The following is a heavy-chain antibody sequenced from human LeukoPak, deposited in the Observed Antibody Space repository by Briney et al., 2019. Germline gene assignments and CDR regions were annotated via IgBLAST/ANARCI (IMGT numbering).Heavy chain of an antibody. Sequence: ASVTDSCMASGYIFTSYGITWVRQAPGQDLDGMGSISVYNGNTKYAEKFQGRVSMTTDTSTSTAYMELRSLGADDTAVYYCAREDLVRGLIGPDYWGQGTLVTVSS. D-gene: IGHD3-10*01. J-gene: IGHJ4*02. CDR3: AREDLVRGLIGPDY. CDR2: ISVYNGNT. V-gene: IGHV1-18*01. CDR1: GYIFTSYG.